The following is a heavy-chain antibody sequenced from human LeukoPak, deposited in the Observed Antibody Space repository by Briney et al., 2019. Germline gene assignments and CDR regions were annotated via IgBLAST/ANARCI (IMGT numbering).Heavy chain of an antibody. CDR2: ISGSGGST. CDR3: ANSAAVGTFF. CDR1: GFTFSSYG. V-gene: IGHV3-23*01. J-gene: IGHJ1*01. D-gene: IGHD6-13*01. Sequence: GGTLSLSCAASGFTFSSYGMRWAPQARGKGLEWVTAISGSGGSTYYADSVKGRFTISRDNSKNTLYLQMKSLRAEDTAVYYCANSAAVGTFFWGQGTLVTVSS.